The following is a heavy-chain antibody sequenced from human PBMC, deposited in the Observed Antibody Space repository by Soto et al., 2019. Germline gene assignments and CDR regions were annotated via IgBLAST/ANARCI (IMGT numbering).Heavy chain of an antibody. CDR2: IIPIFGRA. CDR1: GGTFSSYA. Sequence: VASVKVSCKASGGTFSSYAISWVRQAPGQGLEWMGGIIPIFGRANYGQKLQGRVTITADEATSTAYMELSSLRSEDTAVYYCARGDYYGSASYYWFDPWGQVTLVTVSS. CDR3: ARGDYYGSASYYWFDP. D-gene: IGHD3-10*01. J-gene: IGHJ5*02. V-gene: IGHV1-69*13.